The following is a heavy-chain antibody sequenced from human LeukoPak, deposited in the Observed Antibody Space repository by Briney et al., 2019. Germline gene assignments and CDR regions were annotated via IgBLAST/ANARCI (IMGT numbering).Heavy chain of an antibody. Sequence: PSETLSLTCTVSSGSISSSSYYWGWIRQPPGKGLEWIGNIYDSGSTYYNPSLKSRVTISVDTSKNQFSLKLSSVTAADTAVYYCARQGHHSTGYYAGVFDVFDIWGQGTMVTVSS. J-gene: IGHJ3*02. CDR2: IYDSGST. CDR3: ARQGHHSTGYYAGVFDVFDI. D-gene: IGHD3-22*01. V-gene: IGHV4-39*01. CDR1: SGSISSSSYY.